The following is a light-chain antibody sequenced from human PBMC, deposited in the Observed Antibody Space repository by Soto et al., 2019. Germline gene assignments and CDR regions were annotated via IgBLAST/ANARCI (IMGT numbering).Light chain of an antibody. CDR1: QSLRHNY. CDR3: QQYGGSSRT. CDR2: ETY. Sequence: DIVLTQSPDTLSLSPGERVTLSCRASQSLRHNYLAWYQQKPGQAPRLLIYETYRRATGIPDRFSGSGSGIDFTLTISRLEPEDFALYLCQQYGGSSRTFGLGTKVEVK. V-gene: IGKV3-20*01. J-gene: IGKJ1*01.